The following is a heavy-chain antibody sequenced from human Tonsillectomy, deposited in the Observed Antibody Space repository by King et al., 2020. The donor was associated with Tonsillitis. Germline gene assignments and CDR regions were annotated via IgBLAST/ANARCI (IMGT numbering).Heavy chain of an antibody. D-gene: IGHD4-17*01. J-gene: IGHJ4*02. Sequence: QLQESGPGLVKPSETLSLTCTVSGGSISSYHWSWIRQPPGKGLEWIGYIYYSGSTNYNPSFKSRVTMSVDTSKNQFSLKLTSVTAADTAVYYCARGDTYGDILFDCWGQGTLVTVSS. V-gene: IGHV4-59*08. CDR1: GGSISSYH. CDR2: IYYSGST. CDR3: ARGDTYGDILFDC.